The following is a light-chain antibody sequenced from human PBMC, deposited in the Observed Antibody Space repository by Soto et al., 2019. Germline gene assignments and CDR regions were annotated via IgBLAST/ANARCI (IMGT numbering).Light chain of an antibody. CDR2: TNA. CDR3: ALWDDSLNGWV. Sequence: QSVLTQAPSASGTPGQRVTISCSGSSSNIGSNTVNWYQQLPGTAPKLLIYTNAQRPSGGPDRFSGSKSGTSGSLAIGGLQSEDEADYYCALWDDSLNGWVFGGGTKLTV. V-gene: IGLV1-44*01. J-gene: IGLJ3*02. CDR1: SSNIGSNT.